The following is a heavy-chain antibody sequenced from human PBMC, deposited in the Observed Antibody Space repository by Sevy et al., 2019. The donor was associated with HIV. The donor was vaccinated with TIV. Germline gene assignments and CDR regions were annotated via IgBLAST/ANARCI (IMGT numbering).Heavy chain of an antibody. CDR1: GFTFDDYA. CDR2: ITRNSYEAYGGTT. Sequence: GGSLRLSCTASGFTFDDYAMSWFRQAPGKGLEWVAFITRNSYEAYGGTTEYAASVKGRFTSSRNDSKSIAYLQMNSLKTEDTAVYYCTRGLATADTPEYYFDYWGQGTLVTVSS. J-gene: IGHJ4*02. D-gene: IGHD5-12*01. V-gene: IGHV3-49*03. CDR3: TRGLATADTPEYYFDY.